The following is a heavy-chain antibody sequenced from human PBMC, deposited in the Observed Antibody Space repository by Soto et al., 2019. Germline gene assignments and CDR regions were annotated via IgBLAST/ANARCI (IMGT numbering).Heavy chain of an antibody. D-gene: IGHD1-1*01. CDR2: ISAYNGNT. CDR3: ARGRYGDY. CDR1: GYTFNSYG. Sequence: ASVKVSCKAPGYTFNSYGISWVRQAPGQGLEWMGWISAYNGNTDYAQKLQGRVIVTRDTSTSTAYMELRSLISDDTAVYYCARGRYGDYWGQGALVTVSS. J-gene: IGHJ4*02. V-gene: IGHV1-18*01.